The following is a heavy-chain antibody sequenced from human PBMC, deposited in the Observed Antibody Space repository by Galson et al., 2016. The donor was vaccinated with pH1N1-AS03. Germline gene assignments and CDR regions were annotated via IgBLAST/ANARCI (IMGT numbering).Heavy chain of an antibody. CDR1: GFTFSDFA. CDR2: ISYDGSNK. J-gene: IGHJ3*01. Sequence: SLRLSCAASGFTFSDFAMHWVSQAPGKGLDWVAVISYDGSNKYYEDSVKGRFTISRDSSKNTLYLQMNSLRPEDTAMYYCARDYIVGATRGAGTFDVWGHGTMVTVSS. D-gene: IGHD1-26*01. CDR3: ARDYIVGATRGAGTFDV. V-gene: IGHV3-30-3*01.